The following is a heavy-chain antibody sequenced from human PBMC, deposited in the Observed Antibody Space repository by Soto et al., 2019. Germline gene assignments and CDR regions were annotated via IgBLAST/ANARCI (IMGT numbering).Heavy chain of an antibody. CDR3: EGSWT. D-gene: IGHD5-12*01. V-gene: IGHV3-23*01. J-gene: IGHJ3*01. CDR1: GFSVRGYG. Sequence: ESGGDLTQPGGSLRLSCAASGFSVRGYGMSWVRQAPGKAPEWVSGISGRDDTTYYTDSVRGRFTISKDTSKNTLYLQMNSLRVEDTAVYYCEGSWTWGQGTMVTVSS. CDR2: ISGRDDTT.